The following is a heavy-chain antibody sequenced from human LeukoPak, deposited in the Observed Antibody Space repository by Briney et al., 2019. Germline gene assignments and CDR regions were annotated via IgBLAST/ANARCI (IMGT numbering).Heavy chain of an antibody. CDR2: IYSDGIT. V-gene: IGHV3-66*02. Sequence: GGSLRLSCAASGFTVSSNFMSWVRQAPGKGLEWVSVIYSDGITYYADSVKGRSTISRDNSKNTLYLQMNSLRVEDTAVYYCARDGCSSTSCPDWYFDLWGRGSLVTVSS. CDR3: ARDGCSSTSCPDWYFDL. D-gene: IGHD2-2*01. CDR1: GFTVSSNF. J-gene: IGHJ2*01.